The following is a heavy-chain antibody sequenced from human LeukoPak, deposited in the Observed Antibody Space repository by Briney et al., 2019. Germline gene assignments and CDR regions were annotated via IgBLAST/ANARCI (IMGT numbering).Heavy chain of an antibody. D-gene: IGHD5-12*01. V-gene: IGHV4-39*07. CDR1: DGSISSSSYY. Sequence: SETLSLTCTVSDGSISSSSYYWGWIRQPPGKGLEWIGSIYYSGSTYYNPSLKSRVTISLDTSKNQFSLKLSSVTAADTAVYYCARLAQGGSKTYYFDYWGQGTLVTVSS. J-gene: IGHJ4*02. CDR2: IYYSGST. CDR3: ARLAQGGSKTYYFDY.